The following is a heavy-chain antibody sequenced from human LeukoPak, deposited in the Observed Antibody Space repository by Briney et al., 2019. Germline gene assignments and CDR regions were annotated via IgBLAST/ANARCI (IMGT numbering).Heavy chain of an antibody. D-gene: IGHD3-3*01. CDR3: ARATTYYDFWSAYYYFDY. CDR1: GYTFTSYG. Sequence: ASVKVSCKASGYTFTSYGISWVRQAPGQGLEWMGWISAYNGNTNYAQKLQGRVTMTTDTSTSTAYMELRSLRSDDTAVYYCARATTYYDFWSAYYYFDYWGQGTLVTVSS. CDR2: ISAYNGNT. J-gene: IGHJ4*02. V-gene: IGHV1-18*01.